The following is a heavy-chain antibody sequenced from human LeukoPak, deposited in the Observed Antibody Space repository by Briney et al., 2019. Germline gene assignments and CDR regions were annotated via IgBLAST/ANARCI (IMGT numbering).Heavy chain of an antibody. CDR2: IDWDDNK. CDR1: GFSVTTRRMS. J-gene: IGHJ4*02. Sequence: RESGPALVKPTQTLTLTCTFSGFSVTTRRMSVSWIRQPPGKALEWLARIDWDDNKYYTTSLKTRLTISKDTSKNQVVLTMTDMDPVDTATYYCARIHPYDDWGQGTLVTVSS. V-gene: IGHV2-70*11. CDR3: ARIHPYDD.